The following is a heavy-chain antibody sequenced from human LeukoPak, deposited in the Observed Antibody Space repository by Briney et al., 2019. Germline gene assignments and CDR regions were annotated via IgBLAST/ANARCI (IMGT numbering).Heavy chain of an antibody. D-gene: IGHD5-12*01. Sequence: GVSLRLSCAASGFSFSSYEMNWVRQAPGKGLEWVSYIGSTTNSIYHADSVKGRFTISRDNAKKSLHLQMNSLRAEDTAVYYCARDEYSGLYYYMDVWGKGTTVTVSS. J-gene: IGHJ6*03. CDR3: ARDEYSGLYYYMDV. V-gene: IGHV3-48*03. CDR2: IGSTTNSI. CDR1: GFSFSSYE.